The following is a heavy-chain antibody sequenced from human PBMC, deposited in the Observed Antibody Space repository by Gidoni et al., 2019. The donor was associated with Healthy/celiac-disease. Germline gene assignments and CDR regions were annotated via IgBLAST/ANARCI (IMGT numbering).Heavy chain of an antibody. CDR1: GFTFDDYA. J-gene: IGHJ4*02. Sequence: EVQLVESGGGLVQPGRSLRLSCAASGFTFDDYAMHWVRQAPGKGLEWVSGISWNSGSIGYAESVKGRFTISRDNAKNSLYLQMNSLRAEDTALYYCAKDRVVWGSYRSYYFDYWGQGTLVTVSS. V-gene: IGHV3-9*01. CDR2: ISWNSGSI. CDR3: AKDRVVWGSYRSYYFDY. D-gene: IGHD3-16*02.